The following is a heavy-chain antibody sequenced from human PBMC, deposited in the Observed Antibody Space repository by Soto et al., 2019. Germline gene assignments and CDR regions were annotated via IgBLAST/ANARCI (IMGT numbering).Heavy chain of an antibody. V-gene: IGHV1-18*01. CDR2: MNAYNGNT. CDR1: GYAFTIYG. D-gene: IGHD6-13*01. J-gene: IGHJ4*02. Sequence: VSVKVSCKASGYAFTIYGISWVRQAPGQGLEWMGSMNAYNGNTHHAQKVQGRVTMTRDTSTSTAYMELRSLRSDDTAVYYCARDDSWYDYWGQGTLVTVSS. CDR3: ARDDSWYDY.